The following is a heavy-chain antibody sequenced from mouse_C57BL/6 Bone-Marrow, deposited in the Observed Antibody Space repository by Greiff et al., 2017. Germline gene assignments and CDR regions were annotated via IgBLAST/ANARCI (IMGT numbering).Heavy chain of an antibody. Sequence: EVQLQQSGAELVRPGASVKLSCKASGFNFNDDYINWVKQRPEQGLEWIGEIYPAIGDTEYASKFQGKATLTSDTSSNTAYLQLSSLASEDTAVCYCSSLDGHYFDYWGQGTPLTVAS. D-gene: IGHD2-3*01. J-gene: IGHJ2*01. CDR1: GFNFNDDY. CDR2: IYPAIGDT. V-gene: IGHV14-4*01. CDR3: SSLDGHYFDY.